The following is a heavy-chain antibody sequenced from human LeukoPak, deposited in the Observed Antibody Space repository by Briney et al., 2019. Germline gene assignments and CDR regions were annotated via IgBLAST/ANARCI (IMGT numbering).Heavy chain of an antibody. D-gene: IGHD3-22*01. Sequence: ASETLSLTCTVSGGSISSGDYYWSWIRQPPGKGPEWIGYIYYSGSTYYNPSLKSRVTTSVDTSKNQFSLKLSSVTAADTAVYYCARGSEDYYDSSGYLDYWGQGTLVTVSS. CDR1: GGSISSGDYY. CDR3: ARGSEDYYDSSGYLDY. V-gene: IGHV4-30-4*01. J-gene: IGHJ4*02. CDR2: IYYSGST.